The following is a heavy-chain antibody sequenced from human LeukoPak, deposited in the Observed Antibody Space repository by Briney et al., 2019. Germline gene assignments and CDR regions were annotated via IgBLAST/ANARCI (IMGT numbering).Heavy chain of an antibody. V-gene: IGHV3-30*02. CDR2: IRYDGSNK. D-gene: IGHD3-10*01. J-gene: IGHJ4*02. Sequence: SGGSLRLSCAASGFTFSSYGMHWVRQAPGKGLEWVAFIRYDGSNKYYADSVKGRFTISRDNSKNTLYLQMNSLRAEDTAVYYCARGFGELLVPLFDYWGQGTLVTVSS. CDR3: ARGFGELLVPLFDY. CDR1: GFTFSSYG.